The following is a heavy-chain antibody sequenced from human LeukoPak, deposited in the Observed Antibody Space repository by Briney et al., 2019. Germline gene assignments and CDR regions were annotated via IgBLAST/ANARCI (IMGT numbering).Heavy chain of an antibody. CDR3: ARHVQSRSGTYFDY. CDR2: IYPSDSNT. J-gene: IGHJ4*02. V-gene: IGHV5-51*01. CDR1: GYSFASYW. D-gene: IGHD2-15*01. Sequence: GESLKISCKGSGYSFASYWIGRVRQMPGKGLEWMGIIYPSDSNTKYSPSFQGQVTISADKSISTAYLQWSSLEASDTAMYYCARHVQSRSGTYFDYWGPGTLVTVSS.